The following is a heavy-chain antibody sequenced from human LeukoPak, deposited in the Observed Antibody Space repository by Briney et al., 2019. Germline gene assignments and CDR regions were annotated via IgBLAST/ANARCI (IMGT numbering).Heavy chain of an antibody. D-gene: IGHD4-17*01. J-gene: IGHJ4*02. CDR2: IYPGDSDT. Sequence: GESLKISCQCSGYSFINYWIVWVRQMPGKGLEYMGTIYPGDSDTSFSPSFQGQVTISADKSASTAYLQWISLKASDTAMYYCAKIGDGEYDYWGQGTRVTVSS. CDR1: GYSFINYW. V-gene: IGHV5-51*01. CDR3: AKIGDGEYDY.